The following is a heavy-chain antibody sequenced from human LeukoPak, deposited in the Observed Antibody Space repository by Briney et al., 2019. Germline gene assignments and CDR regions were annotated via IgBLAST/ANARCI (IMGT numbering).Heavy chain of an antibody. CDR2: IYYSGST. D-gene: IGHD2-2*01. J-gene: IGHJ3*02. V-gene: IGHV4-39*07. Sequence: SETLSLTCTVSGGSISSSSYYWGWIRQPPGKGLEWIGSIYYSGSTYYNPSLKSRVTISVDTSKNQFSLKLSSVTAADTAVYYCVRVGVCGARSCSSTSCCHQGAFDIWGQGTMVTVSS. CDR3: VRVGVCGARSCSSTSCCHQGAFDI. CDR1: GGSISSSSYY.